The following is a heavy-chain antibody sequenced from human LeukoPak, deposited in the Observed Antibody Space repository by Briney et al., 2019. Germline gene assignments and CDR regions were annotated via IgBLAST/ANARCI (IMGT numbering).Heavy chain of an antibody. J-gene: IGHJ6*02. V-gene: IGHV1-24*01. Sequence: ASVKVSCKVSGYTLTELSMHWVRQAPGKGLEWMGGFDPEDGETIYAQKFQGRVTMTEDTSTGTAYMELSSLRSEDTAVYYCATEGTEMATIIYGMDVWGQGTTVTVSS. CDR2: FDPEDGET. D-gene: IGHD5-24*01. CDR1: GYTLTELS. CDR3: ATEGTEMATIIYGMDV.